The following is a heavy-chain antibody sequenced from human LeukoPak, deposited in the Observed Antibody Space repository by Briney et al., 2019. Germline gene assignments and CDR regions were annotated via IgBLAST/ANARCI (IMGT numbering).Heavy chain of an antibody. Sequence: PGGSLRLSCAASGFTFSPYWMHWVRQAPGKGLVWVSRINTDASSTNYADSVKGRFTISRDNAKNTLYLQMNSLRAEDTAVYYCARELPAINVGGQGTMVTVSS. CDR1: GFTFSPYW. CDR3: ARELPAINV. CDR2: INTDASST. D-gene: IGHD2-21*02. V-gene: IGHV3-74*01. J-gene: IGHJ3*01.